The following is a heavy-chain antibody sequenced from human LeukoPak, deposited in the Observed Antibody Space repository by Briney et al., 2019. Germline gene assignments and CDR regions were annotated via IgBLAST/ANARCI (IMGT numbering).Heavy chain of an antibody. CDR2: IRQDGGEK. V-gene: IGHV3-7*04. CDR1: GFTFDTHW. D-gene: IGHD1-14*01. CDR3: ARGSPDAANRPFND. J-gene: IGHJ4*02. Sequence: GGSLRLSCAASGFTFDTHWMNWVRQAPGKGLEWVANIRQDGGEKYFVDSVKGRFTISRDNAKNSLYLQMSSLRAEDTAVYYCARGSPDAANRPFNDWGQGTLVTVSS.